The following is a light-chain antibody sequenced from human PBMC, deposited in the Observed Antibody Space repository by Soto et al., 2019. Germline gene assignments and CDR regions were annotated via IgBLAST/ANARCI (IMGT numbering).Light chain of an antibody. CDR2: GAS. CDR1: RDISNS. V-gene: IGKV1-12*01. CDR3: QQTSDFPRT. J-gene: IGKJ2*01. Sequence: DIQMTQSPSSVSASVGDRLTITCRASRDISNSLAWYQQTPGKAPKLLLRGASSLHRGVPSRFSGGGAGTEFTLTISSLQPEDFATYYCQQTSDFPRTFGQGTKVDIX.